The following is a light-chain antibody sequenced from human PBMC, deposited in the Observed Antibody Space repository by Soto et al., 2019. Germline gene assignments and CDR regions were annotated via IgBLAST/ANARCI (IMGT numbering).Light chain of an antibody. J-gene: IGLJ1*01. CDR1: NSNFGAGYE. CDR3: QSFDSSLRAYV. V-gene: IGLV1-40*01. CDR2: NNL. Sequence: QAVVTQPPSVSGAPGQRVTISCTGSNSNFGAGYEVHWYKQLPGTAPTLVIFNNLNRPSGVPERFSGSKSGTSASLVISGLQAEDEADYYCQSFDSSLRAYVFGSGTKLTVL.